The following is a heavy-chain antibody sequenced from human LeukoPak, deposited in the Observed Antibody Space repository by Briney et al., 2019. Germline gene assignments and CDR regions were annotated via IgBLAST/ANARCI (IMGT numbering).Heavy chain of an antibody. CDR3: AKPRSRTVAFDY. V-gene: IGHV3-53*01. CDR2: IYSDGTT. D-gene: IGHD6-19*01. CDR1: GFTVSSNY. Sequence: PGGSLRLSCTVSGFTVSSNYMSWVRQAPGKGLEWVSVIYSDGTTYNADSVKGRFTISRDNSKNTLYLQMNSLRAEDTAVYYCAKPRSRTVAFDYWGQGTLVTVSS. J-gene: IGHJ4*02.